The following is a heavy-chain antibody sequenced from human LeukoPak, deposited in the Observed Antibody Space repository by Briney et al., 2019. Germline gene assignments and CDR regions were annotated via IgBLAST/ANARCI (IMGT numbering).Heavy chain of an antibody. CDR2: IYHNGAP. CDR1: GDSITCSKW. Sequence: KPSETLSLTCGVSGDSITCSKWLRWVRQSPKKGLEWIGEIYHNGAPNYNPSLKSRGHISVDKSKNQFLLKAGFVTAADTAVYYCASGSHAVTTHFDYWGQGTLVTVSS. V-gene: IGHV4/OR15-8*01. J-gene: IGHJ4*02. D-gene: IGHD3-16*01. CDR3: ASGSHAVTTHFDY.